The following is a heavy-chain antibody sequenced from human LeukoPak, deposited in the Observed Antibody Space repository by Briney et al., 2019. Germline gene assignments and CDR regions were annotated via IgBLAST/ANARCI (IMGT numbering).Heavy chain of an antibody. Sequence: GGSLRLSCAASGFTFSSYAMSWVRQAPGKGLEWVSAISGSGGSTYYADSVKGRFTISRDNSKNTLYLQMNGLRPEDTALYYCARGASGSYYEPFDYWGQGTLVTVSS. V-gene: IGHV3-23*01. CDR1: GFTFSSYA. CDR2: ISGSGGST. CDR3: ARGASGSYYEPFDY. J-gene: IGHJ4*02. D-gene: IGHD1-26*01.